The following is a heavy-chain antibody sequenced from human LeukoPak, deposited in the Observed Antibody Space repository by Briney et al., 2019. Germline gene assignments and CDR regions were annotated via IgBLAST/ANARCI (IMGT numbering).Heavy chain of an antibody. CDR1: GFTFSSYG. V-gene: IGHV3-30*03. CDR3: TRFRIEDPTTQLRYRDWLLSDY. D-gene: IGHD3-9*01. J-gene: IGHJ4*02. Sequence: GGSLRLSCAASGFTFSSYGMHWVRQAPGKGLEWVAVISYDGSNKYYADSVKGRFTISRDNSKNTLYLQMNSLRAEDTAVYYCTRFRIEDPTTQLRYRDWLLSDYWGQGTLVTVSS. CDR2: ISYDGSNK.